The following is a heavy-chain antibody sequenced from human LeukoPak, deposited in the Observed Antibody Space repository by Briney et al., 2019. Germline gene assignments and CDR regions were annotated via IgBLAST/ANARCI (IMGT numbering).Heavy chain of an antibody. D-gene: IGHD6-19*01. CDR1: GYTFTNYP. J-gene: IGHJ4*02. CDR2: INTNTGNP. CDR3: ARGGYSRGQGSPFDY. Sequence: GASVKVSCAASGYTFTNYPIIWVRQAPGQGLEWMASINTNTGNPTYAQGFTGRFVFSLDTSVSTAYLQITSLKAEDSVVYYCARGGYSRGQGSPFDYWGQGTLATVSS. V-gene: IGHV7-4-1*02.